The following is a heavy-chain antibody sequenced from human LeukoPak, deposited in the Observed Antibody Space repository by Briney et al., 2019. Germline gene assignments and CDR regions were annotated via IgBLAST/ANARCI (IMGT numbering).Heavy chain of an antibody. V-gene: IGHV4-59*08. D-gene: IGHD3-10*01. CDR2: IYYSGST. CDR1: GGSISSYY. CDR3: ARHPELYFFDY. Sequence: SETLSLTCTVSGGSISSYYWSWIRQPPGKGLEWIGYIYYSGSTNYNPSLKSRVTISADTSKNQVSLTLSSVTAADTAVYYCARHPELYFFDYWGQGTLVTVSS. J-gene: IGHJ4*02.